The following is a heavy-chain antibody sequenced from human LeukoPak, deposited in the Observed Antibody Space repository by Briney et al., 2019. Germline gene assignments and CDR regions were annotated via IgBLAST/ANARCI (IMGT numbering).Heavy chain of an antibody. V-gene: IGHV4-59*01. CDR2: IYYSGST. D-gene: IGHD2-15*01. CDR1: GGSISSYY. J-gene: IGHJ6*02. Sequence: PSETLSLTCKDPGGSISSYYWCWIRPPLGEGVGWSGYIYYSGSTNYNPSLKSRVTISVDLSKSQFSLNLTSVTAADTAVYYCARVGGGNYYYYGMDVWGQGATVTVSS. CDR3: ARVGGGNYYYYGMDV.